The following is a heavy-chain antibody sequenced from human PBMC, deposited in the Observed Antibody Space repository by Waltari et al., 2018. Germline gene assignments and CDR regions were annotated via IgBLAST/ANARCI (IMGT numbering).Heavy chain of an antibody. CDR1: GYTFTGYY. D-gene: IGHD7-27*01. J-gene: IGHJ4*02. V-gene: IGHV1-69-2*01. Sequence: VQLVQSGAEVKKPGASVKVSCKASGYTFTGYYMHWVRQAPGQGLEWMGRVDPEDGETIYAEKFQGRVTITADTSTDTAYMELSSLRSEDTAVYYCATVPNWVFDYWGQGTLVTVSS. CDR2: VDPEDGET. CDR3: ATVPNWVFDY.